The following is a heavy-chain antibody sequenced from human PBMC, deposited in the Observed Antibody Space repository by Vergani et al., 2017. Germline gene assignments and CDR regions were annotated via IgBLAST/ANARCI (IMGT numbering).Heavy chain of an antibody. CDR1: GGTFSSYA. CDR2: IIPIFGTA. D-gene: IGHD3-22*01. Sequence: QVQLVQSGAEVKKPGSSVKVSCKASGGTFSSYAISWVRQAPGQGLEWMGGIIPIFGTANYAQKFQGRVTITADEATSTAYMELSSLRSEDTAVYYCAKDPGRITMIVVVITYFDLWGRGTLVTVSS. J-gene: IGHJ2*01. CDR3: AKDPGRITMIVVVITYFDL. V-gene: IGHV1-69*01.